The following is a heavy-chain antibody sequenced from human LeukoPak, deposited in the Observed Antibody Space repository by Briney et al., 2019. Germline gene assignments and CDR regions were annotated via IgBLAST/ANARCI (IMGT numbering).Heavy chain of an antibody. D-gene: IGHD2-15*01. CDR3: ARKNVVVVAATLLNYFDY. V-gene: IGHV4-38-2*02. Sequence: SETLSLTCTVSGYSISSGYYWGWIRRPPGKGLEWIGSIYHSGSTYYNPSLKSRVTISVDTSKNQFSLKLSSVTAADTAVYYCARKNVVVVAATLLNYFDYWGQGTLVTVSS. J-gene: IGHJ4*02. CDR1: GYSISSGYY. CDR2: IYHSGST.